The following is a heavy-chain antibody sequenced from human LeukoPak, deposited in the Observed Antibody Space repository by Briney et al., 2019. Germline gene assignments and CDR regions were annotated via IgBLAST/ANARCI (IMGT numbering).Heavy chain of an antibody. CDR2: VSGNGNYR. D-gene: IGHD1-14*01. V-gene: IGHV3-23*01. CDR1: GFTFSTYS. J-gene: IGHJ5*02. CDR3: ANKPAGFDP. Sequence: GGSLRLSCVASGFTFSTYSMIWARQAPGKGLEWVSVVSGNGNYRYYADSVKGRFMISRDNSKNTLYLQMNSLRAEDTAVYYCANKPAGFDPWGQGTLVTVSS.